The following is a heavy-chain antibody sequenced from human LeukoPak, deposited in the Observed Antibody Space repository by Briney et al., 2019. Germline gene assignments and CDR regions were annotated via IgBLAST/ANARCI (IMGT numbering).Heavy chain of an antibody. D-gene: IGHD1-7*01. V-gene: IGHV4-38-2*02. J-gene: IGHJ4*02. CDR3: AGLITGTTFY. CDR2: IYHSGST. CDR1: GYSISSGYY. Sequence: SETLSLTCTVSGYSISSGYYWGWIRQPPGKGLEWIGSIYHSGSTYYNPSLKSRVTISVDTSKNQFSLKLSSVTAADTAVYDCAGLITGTTFYWGQGTLVTVSS.